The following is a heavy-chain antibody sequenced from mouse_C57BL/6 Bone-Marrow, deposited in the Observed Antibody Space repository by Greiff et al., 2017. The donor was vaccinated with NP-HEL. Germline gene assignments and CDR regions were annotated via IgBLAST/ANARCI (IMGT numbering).Heavy chain of an antibody. J-gene: IGHJ2*01. CDR2: IYPGDGDT. Sequence: QVQLQQSGAELVKPGASVKISCKASGYAFSSYWMKWVKQRPGKGLEWIGQIYPGDGDTNYNGKFKGKATLTADKSSSTAYMQLSSLTSEDSAVYFCAKDWNYFDYWGQGTTLTVSS. CDR1: GYAFSSYW. V-gene: IGHV1-80*01. D-gene: IGHD4-1*01. CDR3: AKDWNYFDY.